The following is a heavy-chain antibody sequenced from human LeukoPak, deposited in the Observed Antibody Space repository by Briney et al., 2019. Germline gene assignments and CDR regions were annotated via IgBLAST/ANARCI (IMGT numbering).Heavy chain of an antibody. CDR1: GYTFTGYY. Sequence: ASVKVSCKASGYTFTGYYMHWVRQAPRQALEWIGWINPNSGDTKYAQKFQGRVTTTRDTSISTAYMELSRLRSDDTAVYYCATQRGSYLWGTDFDYWGQGTLVTVSS. D-gene: IGHD3-16*01. J-gene: IGHJ4*02. CDR3: ATQRGSYLWGTDFDY. V-gene: IGHV1-2*02. CDR2: INPNSGDT.